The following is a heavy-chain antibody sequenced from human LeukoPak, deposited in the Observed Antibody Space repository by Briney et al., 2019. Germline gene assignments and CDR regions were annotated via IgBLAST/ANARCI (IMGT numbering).Heavy chain of an antibody. CDR2: IYTSGST. Sequence: SETLSLTCTVSGGSISSYYWSWIRQPPGKGLEWIGYIYTSGSTNYNPSLKSRVTISVDTSKNQFSLKLSSVTAADTAVYYCARGGGDDFWSGYYPDYWGQGTLVTVSS. V-gene: IGHV4-4*09. CDR3: ARGGGDDFWSGYYPDY. J-gene: IGHJ4*02. CDR1: GGSISSYY. D-gene: IGHD3-3*01.